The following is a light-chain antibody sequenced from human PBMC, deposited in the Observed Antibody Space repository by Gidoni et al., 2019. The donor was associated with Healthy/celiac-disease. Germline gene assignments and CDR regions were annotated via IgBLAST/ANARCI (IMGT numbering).Light chain of an antibody. CDR1: QSLLHSNGYNY. Sequence: DTVLTQSPLPLPVTPGEPASISCTSSQSLLHSNGYNYLDWYLQKPGQSPQLLIYLGSNRASGVPDRFSGSGSGTDFTLKISRVEAEDVGVYYCMQALQTPWTFGEGTKVEIK. V-gene: IGKV2-28*01. CDR3: MQALQTPWT. J-gene: IGKJ1*01. CDR2: LGS.